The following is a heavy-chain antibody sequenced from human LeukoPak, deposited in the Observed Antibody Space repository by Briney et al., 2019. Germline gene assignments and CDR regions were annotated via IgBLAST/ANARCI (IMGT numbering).Heavy chain of an antibody. Sequence: ASVKVSCKVSGYTLIELSMHWLRQAPGKGLEGMGGFDPEDGETIYAQKFKGRVTMTEDTSTDTAYMELSSLRSEDTALYYCATDRIYGDYSFDYWGQGTLVTVSS. CDR2: FDPEDGET. D-gene: IGHD4-17*01. CDR1: GYTLIELS. CDR3: ATDRIYGDYSFDY. V-gene: IGHV1-24*01. J-gene: IGHJ4*02.